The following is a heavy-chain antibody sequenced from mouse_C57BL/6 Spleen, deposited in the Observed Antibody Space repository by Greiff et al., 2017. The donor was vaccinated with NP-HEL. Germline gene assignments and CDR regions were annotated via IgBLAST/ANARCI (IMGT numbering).Heavy chain of an antibody. Sequence: QVQLQQPGAELVRPGSSVKLSCKASGYTFTSYWMDWVKQRPGQGLEWIGNIYPSDSETHYNQKFKDKATLTVDKSSSTAYMQLSSLTSEDSAVYYCARGGTTMVTSYWYFDGWGTGTTVTVSS. CDR2: IYPSDSET. J-gene: IGHJ1*03. CDR1: GYTFTSYW. V-gene: IGHV1-61*01. D-gene: IGHD2-2*01. CDR3: ARGGTTMVTSYWYFDG.